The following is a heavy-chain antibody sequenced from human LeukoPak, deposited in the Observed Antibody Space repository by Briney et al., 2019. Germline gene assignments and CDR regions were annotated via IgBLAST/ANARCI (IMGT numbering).Heavy chain of an antibody. D-gene: IGHD2-15*01. J-gene: IGHJ6*02. CDR1: GYSFTSYW. CDR2: IYPGDSGT. V-gene: IGHV5-51*01. Sequence: GESLKISCKGSGYSFTSYWIGWVRQMPGKGLEWMGIIYPGDSGTRYSPSFQGQVTISADKSISTAYLQWSSLKASDTAMYYCARNRYCSGGSCYTQGNYYYYYGMDVWGQGTTVTVSS. CDR3: ARNRYCSGGSCYTQGNYYYYYGMDV.